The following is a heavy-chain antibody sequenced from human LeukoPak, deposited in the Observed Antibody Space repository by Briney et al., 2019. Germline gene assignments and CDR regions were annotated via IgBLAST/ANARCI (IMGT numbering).Heavy chain of an antibody. D-gene: IGHD2-15*01. Sequence: GGSLRLSCAAFGFTFSSYGMEWVRQAPGKGLEWVAVIWYDGSNKYYTDSVKGRFTISRDNSKNTLYLQMNSLRAEDTAVYYCARYQGSWYAFDFWGQGTLVTVSS. CDR3: ARYQGSWYAFDF. V-gene: IGHV3-33*01. CDR1: GFTFSSYG. CDR2: IWYDGSNK. J-gene: IGHJ4*02.